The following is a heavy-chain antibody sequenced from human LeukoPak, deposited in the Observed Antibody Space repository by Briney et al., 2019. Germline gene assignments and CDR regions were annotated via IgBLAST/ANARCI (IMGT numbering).Heavy chain of an antibody. D-gene: IGHD1/OR15-1a*01. Sequence: PGSSLRLSCAASGFLLSSHWMTWVRQAPGKGPEWVANINKDESEKYYVDSVKGRFTISRDTAKNSLYLQMNHLRVEDTALYYCARNNDMDVWGQGTTVIVSS. J-gene: IGHJ6*02. CDR2: INKDESEK. CDR1: GFLLSSHW. V-gene: IGHV3-7*03. CDR3: ARNNDMDV.